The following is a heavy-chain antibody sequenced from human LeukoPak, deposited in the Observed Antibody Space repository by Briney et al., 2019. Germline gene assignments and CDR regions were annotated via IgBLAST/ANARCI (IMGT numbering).Heavy chain of an antibody. J-gene: IGHJ4*02. Sequence: GASVKVSCKASGYTFTGYYMHWVRQAPGQGLEWMGRINPNSGGTNYAQKFQGRVTMTRDTSISTAYMELSRLRSDDTAVYYCARDRAYYGSGSYCFDFWGQGTLVTVSS. V-gene: IGHV1-2*06. D-gene: IGHD3-10*01. CDR1: GYTFTGYY. CDR2: INPNSGGT. CDR3: ARDRAYYGSGSYCFDF.